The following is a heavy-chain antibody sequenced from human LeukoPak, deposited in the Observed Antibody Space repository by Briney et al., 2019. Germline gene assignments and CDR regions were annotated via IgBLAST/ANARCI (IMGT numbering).Heavy chain of an antibody. V-gene: IGHV3-30*18. CDR2: ISYDGSNK. D-gene: IGHD6-19*01. J-gene: IGHJ6*02. CDR3: AKAGPEHSGWYFYYYYYGMDV. Sequence: GGSLRLSCAASGFTFSSYGMHWVRQAPGKGLEWVAVISYDGSNKYYADSVKGRFTISRDNSKNTLYLQMNSLRAEDTAVYYCAKAGPEHSGWYFYYYYYGMDVWGQGTTVTVSS. CDR1: GFTFSSYG.